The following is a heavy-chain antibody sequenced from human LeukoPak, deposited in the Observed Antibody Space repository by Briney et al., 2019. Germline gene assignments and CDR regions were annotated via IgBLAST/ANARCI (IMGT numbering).Heavy chain of an antibody. CDR3: ARGYVWGSYRSYYFDY. J-gene: IGHJ4*02. CDR1: GGSFSGYY. Sequence: PSETLSLTCAVYGGSFSGYYWSWIRQPPGKGLEWIGEINHSGSTNYNPSLKGRVTISVDTSKNQFSLKLSSVTAADTAVYYCARGYVWGSYRSYYFDYWGQGTLVTVSS. V-gene: IGHV4-34*01. CDR2: INHSGST. D-gene: IGHD3-16*02.